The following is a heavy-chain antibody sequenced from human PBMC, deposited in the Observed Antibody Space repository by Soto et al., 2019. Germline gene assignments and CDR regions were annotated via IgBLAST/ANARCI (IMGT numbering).Heavy chain of an antibody. CDR2: ISGSGGST. V-gene: IGHV3-23*01. CDR3: AKGGGYSEGDSPRYYYGMDV. CDR1: GFTLSTFA. Sequence: PGGSLRLSCVASGFTLSTFAMSWVRQAPGKGLEWVSVISGSGGSTYYADSVKGRFTISRDNSKNTLYLQMNSLRAEDTAVYYCAKGGGYSEGDSPRYYYGMDVWGQGTTVTVSS. D-gene: IGHD5-18*01. J-gene: IGHJ6*02.